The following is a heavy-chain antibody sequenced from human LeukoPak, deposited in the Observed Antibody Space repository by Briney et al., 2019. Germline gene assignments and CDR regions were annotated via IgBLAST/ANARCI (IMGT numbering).Heavy chain of an antibody. D-gene: IGHD1-1*01. J-gene: IGHJ4*02. V-gene: IGHV4-59*01. CDR1: GDFITAYY. CDR2: VYYSGKT. CDR3: ASNTGTVFDN. Sequence: MPSETPSLTCTVSGDFITAYYWSWIRQAPGKGLEWIGYVYYSGKTEYNPSLRSRVTISLEMSNHQFSLKLTSVTAADTAVYYCASNTGTVFDNWGQGALVTVSS.